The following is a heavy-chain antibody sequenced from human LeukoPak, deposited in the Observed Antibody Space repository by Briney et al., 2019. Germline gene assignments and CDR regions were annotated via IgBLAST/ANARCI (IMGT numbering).Heavy chain of an antibody. Sequence: GGSLRLSCAASEFTFSRYAMSWVRQAPGQGLEWVSAVSGGGGSRYYADSVKGRFTISRDNSKNTLYLQMDSLRAEDTAVYHCARSKTTAAAGVGGTFDYWGRGTLVTVSS. CDR2: VSGGGGSR. CDR3: ARSKTTAAAGVGGTFDY. CDR1: EFTFSRYA. D-gene: IGHD6-13*01. J-gene: IGHJ4*02. V-gene: IGHV3-23*01.